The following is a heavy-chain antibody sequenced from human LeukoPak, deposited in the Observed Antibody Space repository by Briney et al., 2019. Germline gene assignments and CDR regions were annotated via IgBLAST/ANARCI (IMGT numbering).Heavy chain of an antibody. CDR2: INHSGST. CDR3: ASSSAYNDI. D-gene: IGHD3-22*01. V-gene: IGHV4-34*01. Sequence: SETLSLTCAVYGGSFSGYYWSWIRQPPGKGLEWIGEINHSGSTNYNPSLKSRVTISVDTSKNQFSLKLSSVTAADTAVYYCASSSAYNDIWGQGTMVTVSS. CDR1: GGSFSGYY. J-gene: IGHJ3*02.